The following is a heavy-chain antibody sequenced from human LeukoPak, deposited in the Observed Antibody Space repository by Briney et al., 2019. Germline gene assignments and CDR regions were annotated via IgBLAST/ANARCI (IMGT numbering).Heavy chain of an antibody. CDR1: GFTFSSYA. Sequence: GGSLRLSCAASGFTFSSYAMSWVRQAPGKGLEWVSAISGSGGSTYYADSVKGRFTISRDNSKNTLYLQMNSLRAEDTAVYYCARAGMDFWSGYYILDYWGQGTLVTVSS. D-gene: IGHD3-3*01. J-gene: IGHJ4*02. CDR3: ARAGMDFWSGYYILDY. CDR2: ISGSGGST. V-gene: IGHV3-23*01.